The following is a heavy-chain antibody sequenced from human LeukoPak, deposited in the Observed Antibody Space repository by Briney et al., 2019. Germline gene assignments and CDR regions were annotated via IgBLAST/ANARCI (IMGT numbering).Heavy chain of an antibody. Sequence: GSLRLSSAASGFAFSKYWMSWVRRAPGKGLGWGASIKKDGSEQYYMDSVKGRFTISRDKAKNKLFLQMNSLRAEDTAVYYCVRYYTRHSWYFDLWGRGTLVIVSS. D-gene: IGHD3-10*01. CDR3: VRYYTRHSWYFDL. CDR2: IKKDGSEQ. CDR1: GFAFSKYW. J-gene: IGHJ2*01. V-gene: IGHV3-7*01.